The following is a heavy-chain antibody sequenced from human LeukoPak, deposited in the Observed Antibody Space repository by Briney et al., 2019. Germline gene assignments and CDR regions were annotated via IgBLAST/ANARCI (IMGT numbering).Heavy chain of an antibody. CDR3: ARGNGSGSSKPLDY. Sequence: SETLSLTCTVSGGSISSYYWGWIRQPPGKGLEWIGYIYYSGSTNYKPSLKSRVTMSVETSKNQFSLKLRSVTAADTAVYYCARGNGSGSSKPLDYWGQGTLVTVSS. J-gene: IGHJ4*02. D-gene: IGHD3-10*01. CDR1: GGSISSYY. CDR2: IYYSGST. V-gene: IGHV4-59*01.